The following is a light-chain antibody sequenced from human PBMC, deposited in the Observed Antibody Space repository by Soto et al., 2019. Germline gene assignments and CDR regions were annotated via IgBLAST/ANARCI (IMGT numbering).Light chain of an antibody. Sequence: QSALTQPASVSGSPGQSITISCTGTSSDVGNYNYVSWYQQHPGKAPKLMIYEVISRPSGVSNRFSGSKSGNTASLTISGLQAEDEADYYCSSYTSSSNVVFGGGTKLTVL. J-gene: IGLJ2*01. CDR2: EVI. CDR1: SSDVGNYNY. CDR3: SSYTSSSNVV. V-gene: IGLV2-14*01.